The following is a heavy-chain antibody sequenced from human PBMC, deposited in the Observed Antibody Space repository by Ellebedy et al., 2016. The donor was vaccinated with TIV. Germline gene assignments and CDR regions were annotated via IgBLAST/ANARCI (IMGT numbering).Heavy chain of an antibody. V-gene: IGHV1-3*01. Sequence: ASVKVSCKASGYTFTSYAMHWVRQAPGQRLEWMGWINAGNGNTKYSQKFQGRVTITRDTSASTAYMELSSLRSEDTAVYYCARDPSKLRFLEWFFDYWGQGTLVTVSS. D-gene: IGHD3-3*01. CDR1: GYTFTSYA. J-gene: IGHJ4*02. CDR2: INAGNGNT. CDR3: ARDPSKLRFLEWFFDY.